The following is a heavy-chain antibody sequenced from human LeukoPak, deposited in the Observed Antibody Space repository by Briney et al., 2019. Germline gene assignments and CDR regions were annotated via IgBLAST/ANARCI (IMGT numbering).Heavy chain of an antibody. Sequence: GGSLRLSCAASRFTFSSSAMSWVRQAPGKGLQWVSAISGSGGSTYYADSVKGRFTISRDNSKNTLYLQLSSLRAEDTAVYYCAREQRTFDYWGQGILVTVSS. CDR1: RFTFSSSA. D-gene: IGHD5-24*01. CDR3: AREQRTFDY. V-gene: IGHV3-23*01. J-gene: IGHJ4*02. CDR2: ISGSGGST.